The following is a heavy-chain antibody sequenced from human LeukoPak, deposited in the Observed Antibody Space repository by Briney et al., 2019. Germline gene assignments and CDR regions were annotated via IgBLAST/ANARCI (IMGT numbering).Heavy chain of an antibody. CDR3: ASSWYYYGSGSPNDY. CDR1: GYTFTGYY. J-gene: IGHJ4*02. V-gene: IGHV1-2*02. D-gene: IGHD3-10*01. CDR2: INPNSGGT. Sequence: ASVKVSCKASGYTFTGYYMHWVRQAPGQGLEWMGWINPNSGGTNYAQKFQGRVTVTRDTSISTAYMELSRLRSDDTAVYYCASSWYYYGSGSPNDYWGQGTLVTVSS.